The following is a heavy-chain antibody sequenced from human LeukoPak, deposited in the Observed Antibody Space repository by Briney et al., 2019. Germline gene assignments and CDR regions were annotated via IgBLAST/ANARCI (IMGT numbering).Heavy chain of an antibody. Sequence: GGSLRLSCAASGFTFSSYAMHWVRQAPGKGLEWVAFIRYDGSNKYYADSVKGRFTISRGNSKNTLYLQMNSLRAEDTAVYYCAKIQFSSSWYSLDYWGQGTPVTVSS. CDR1: GFTFSSYA. V-gene: IGHV3-30*02. D-gene: IGHD6-13*01. J-gene: IGHJ4*02. CDR3: AKIQFSSSWYSLDY. CDR2: IRYDGSNK.